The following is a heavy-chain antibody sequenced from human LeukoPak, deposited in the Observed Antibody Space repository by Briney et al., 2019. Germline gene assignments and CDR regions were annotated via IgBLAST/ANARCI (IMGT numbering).Heavy chain of an antibody. Sequence: GGSLRLSCAASGFTFSSYGMRWVRQAPGKGLEWAAVIWYDGSNKYYADSVKGRFTISRDNSKNTLYLQMNSLRAEDTAVYYCAKGLIDGSGSYFFDYWGQGTLVTVSS. CDR2: IWYDGSNK. CDR3: AKGLIDGSGSYFFDY. V-gene: IGHV3-33*06. J-gene: IGHJ4*02. CDR1: GFTFSSYG. D-gene: IGHD3-10*01.